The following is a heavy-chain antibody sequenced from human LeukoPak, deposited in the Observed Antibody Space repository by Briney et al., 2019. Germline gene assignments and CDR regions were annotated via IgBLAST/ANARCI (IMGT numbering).Heavy chain of an antibody. CDR3: ARGSAYDWILY. V-gene: IGHV4-30-4*01. D-gene: IGHD5-12*01. J-gene: IGHJ4*02. CDR2: IYYSGST. CDR1: GGSISSGDYF. Sequence: SETLSLIYTVSGGSISSGDYFWSWIRQPPGKGLEWIGYIYYSGSTYYNPSLKSRVTISVDTSKNQFSLKLSSVTAADTAVYYCARGSAYDWILYWGQGTLVTVSS.